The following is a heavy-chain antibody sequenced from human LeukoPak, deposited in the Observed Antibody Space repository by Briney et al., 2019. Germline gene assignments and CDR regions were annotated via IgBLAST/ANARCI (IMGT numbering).Heavy chain of an antibody. J-gene: IGHJ4*02. Sequence: GGSLRLSCAASGFTFSSYAMHWVRQAPGKGLEWVTFIRYDGSNKYYADSVKGRFAISRDNSRNTVSLQMNSLRPEDTAVYYCAKDPGDYWGQGTLVTVSS. CDR1: GFTFSSYA. V-gene: IGHV3-30*02. CDR2: IRYDGSNK. CDR3: AKDPGDY.